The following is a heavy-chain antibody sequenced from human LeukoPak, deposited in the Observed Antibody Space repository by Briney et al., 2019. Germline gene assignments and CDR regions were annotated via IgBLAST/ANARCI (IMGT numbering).Heavy chain of an antibody. CDR3: ARTYYDFWSGSGAI. CDR2: IYYSGST. Sequence: TSETLSLTCTVSGGSISSYYWSWFRQPPGKGLEWIGYIYYSGSTNYNPSLKSRVTISVDTSKNQFSLKLSSVTAADTAVYYCARTYYDFWSGSGAIWGQGTMVTVSS. CDR1: GGSISSYY. J-gene: IGHJ3*02. D-gene: IGHD3-3*01. V-gene: IGHV4-59*08.